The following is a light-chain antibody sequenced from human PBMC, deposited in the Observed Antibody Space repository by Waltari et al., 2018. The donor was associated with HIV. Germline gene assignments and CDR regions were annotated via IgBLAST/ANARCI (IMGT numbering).Light chain of an antibody. CDR1: RSNIGSNT. CDR2: SNN. V-gene: IGLV1-44*01. Sequence: QSVLTQPPSASGTPGQRVIISCSGNRSNIGSNTVNWYQQFSGAAPTLLIYSNNQRPSACPDRFPGSKSGSAASLASSGLKSEDGADYHCATWDDALSGPVFGAGTKLTV. J-gene: IGLJ3*02. CDR3: ATWDDALSGPV.